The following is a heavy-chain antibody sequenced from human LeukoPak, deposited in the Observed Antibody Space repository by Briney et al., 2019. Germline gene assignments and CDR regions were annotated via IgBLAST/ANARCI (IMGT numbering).Heavy chain of an antibody. CDR3: TGHSSSNGDYYFDS. J-gene: IGHJ4*02. CDR2: IRSKTNSYAT. CDR1: GFIFCDSA. Sequence: GGSLRLSCAPSGFIFCDSAMLWLRQASGRGLEWVGRIRSKTNSYATAYAESVKGRFIVSRDDSKNTAYLQMNSLKTEDTAVYYCTGHSSSNGDYYFDSWGQGTPVTVSS. V-gene: IGHV3-73*01. D-gene: IGHD4-17*01.